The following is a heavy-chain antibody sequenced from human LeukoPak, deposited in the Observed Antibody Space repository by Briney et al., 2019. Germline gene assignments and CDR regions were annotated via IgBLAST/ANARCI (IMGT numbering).Heavy chain of an antibody. CDR1: GFTFSSNA. Sequence: GGSLRLSCTASGFTFSSNAVHWVRQAPGTGLEWVAFIRFDATPAYYVDSVKGRFTISRDNSKNTLFLQMNSLRAEDTAVYYCVQCATGTKGRFDYWGQGTLVTVSS. D-gene: IGHD1-1*01. V-gene: IGHV3-30*02. J-gene: IGHJ4*02. CDR3: VQCATGTKGRFDY. CDR2: IRFDATPA.